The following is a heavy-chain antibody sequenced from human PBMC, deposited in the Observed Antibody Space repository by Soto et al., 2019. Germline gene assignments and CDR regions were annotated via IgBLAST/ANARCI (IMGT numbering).Heavy chain of an antibody. V-gene: IGHV1-69*13. CDR3: ARASSSWYGGAFDI. CDR1: GGTFSSYA. Sequence: SVKVSCKASGGTFSSYAISWVRQAPGQGLEWMGGIIPIFGTANYAQKFQGRVTITADESTSTAYVELSSLRSEDTAVYYCARASSSWYGGAFDIWGQGTMVTVSS. J-gene: IGHJ3*02. D-gene: IGHD6-13*01. CDR2: IIPIFGTA.